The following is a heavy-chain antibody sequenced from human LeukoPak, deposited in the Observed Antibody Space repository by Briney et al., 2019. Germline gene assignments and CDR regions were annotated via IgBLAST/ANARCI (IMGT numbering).Heavy chain of an antibody. D-gene: IGHD3-22*01. CDR2: INPNSGGT. CDR3: AAWDSSGYYYANP. Sequence: ATVKISCKVSGYTFTDYYMHWVRQAPGQGLEWMGWINPNSGGTNYAQKFQGRVTMTRDTSISTAYMELSRLRSDDTAVYYCAAWDSSGYYYANPWGQGTLVTVSS. J-gene: IGHJ5*02. V-gene: IGHV1-2*02. CDR1: GYTFTDYY.